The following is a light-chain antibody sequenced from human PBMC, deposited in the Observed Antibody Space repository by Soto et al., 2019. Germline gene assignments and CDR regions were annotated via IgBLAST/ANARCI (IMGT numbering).Light chain of an antibody. Sequence: QSALTQPASVSGSPGQSITISCTGTSSDVGAYNYVSWYQQHPGKAPKLMIYDVSHRPSGVSFRFSGSKSGNTASLTIAGLQAEDDADYYCSSYTSSSTVVFGGGTQLTVL. CDR2: DVS. V-gene: IGLV2-14*03. CDR1: SSDVGAYNY. J-gene: IGLJ2*01. CDR3: SSYTSSSTVV.